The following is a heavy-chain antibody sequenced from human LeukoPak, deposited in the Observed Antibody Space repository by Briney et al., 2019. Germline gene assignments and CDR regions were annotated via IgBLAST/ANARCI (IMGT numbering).Heavy chain of an antibody. Sequence: GGSLRLSCAASGFTFSSYGMHWVRQAPGKGLEWVSSISSSSSYIYYADSVKGRFTISRDNAKNSLYLQMNSLRAEDTAVYYCAVSTTVEFDPWGQGTLVTVSS. V-gene: IGHV3-21*01. CDR1: GFTFSSYG. J-gene: IGHJ5*02. CDR2: ISSSSSYI. D-gene: IGHD4-17*01. CDR3: AVSTTVEFDP.